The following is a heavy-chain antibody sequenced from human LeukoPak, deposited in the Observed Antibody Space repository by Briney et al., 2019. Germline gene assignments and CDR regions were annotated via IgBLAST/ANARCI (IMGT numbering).Heavy chain of an antibody. CDR1: GGTFSNYA. V-gene: IGHV1-69*13. Sequence: LRASVTVSCKTSGGTFSNYAISWVRQAPGQGLEWMGGIIPIFGTANYAQKFQGRVTITADESTSTAYMELSSLRSEDTAVYYCARDAVAAAGTPFDYWGQGTLVTVSS. CDR2: IIPIFGTA. J-gene: IGHJ4*02. CDR3: ARDAVAAAGTPFDY. D-gene: IGHD6-13*01.